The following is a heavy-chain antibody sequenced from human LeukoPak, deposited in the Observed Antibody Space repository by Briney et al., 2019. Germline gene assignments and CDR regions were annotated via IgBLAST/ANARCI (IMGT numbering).Heavy chain of an antibody. V-gene: IGHV4-39*06. D-gene: IGHD1-1*01. CDR2: IYYSGST. CDR3: ARVLNWFDP. J-gene: IGHJ5*02. CDR1: GGSISNYY. Sequence: PSETLFLTCTVSGGSISNYYWGWIRQPPGEGLEWIGGIYYSGSTYYNSSLQSRVTISVHMSNNQFALKLSSVTAADTAVYYCARVLNWFDPWGQGTLVTVSS.